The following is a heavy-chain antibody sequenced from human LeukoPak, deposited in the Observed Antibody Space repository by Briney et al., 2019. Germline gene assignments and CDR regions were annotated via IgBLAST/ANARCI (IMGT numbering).Heavy chain of an antibody. J-gene: IGHJ6*04. CDR2: IFYTGNT. V-gene: IGHV4-59*01. CDR3: AKGGTYYYYGMDV. Sequence: SETLSLTCTVPGGSISNYYWSWIRQPPGKGLEWIGYIFYTGNTNYNPSLNSRVTISVDTSKNQFSLRLSSVTAADTAVYYCAKGGTYYYYGMDVWGKGTTVTVSS. D-gene: IGHD3-16*01. CDR1: GGSISNYY.